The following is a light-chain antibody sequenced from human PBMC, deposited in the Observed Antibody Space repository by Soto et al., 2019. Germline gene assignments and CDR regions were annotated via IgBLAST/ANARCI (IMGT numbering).Light chain of an antibody. Sequence: EIVLTQSPGTLSLSPGERATLSCRASQSFSSSYLAWYQQKPGQAPRLLIHDASTRATGVPARFSGSGSGTEFTLTISSLQAEDFAIYYCQHYNNWPPWTFXQGTKVDIK. V-gene: IGKV3-15*01. CDR3: QHYNNWPPWT. J-gene: IGKJ1*01. CDR1: QSFSSSY. CDR2: DAS.